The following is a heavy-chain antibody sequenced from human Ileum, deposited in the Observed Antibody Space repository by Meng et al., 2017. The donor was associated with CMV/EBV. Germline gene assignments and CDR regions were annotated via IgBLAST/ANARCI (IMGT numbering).Heavy chain of an antibody. V-gene: IGHV3-7*04. CDR2: IKPDGSEK. CDR1: EFSLKNYW. CDR3: ARDLSSSWAH. Sequence: LVEVGGGLVQPGGFLTISCEASEFSLKNYWMGWVRQVPGKGLEWLANIKPDGSEKYYVESVKGRFAISRDDAKNALYLQMNSLRAGDTGVYYCARDLSSSWAHWGQGTLVTVSS. D-gene: IGHD6-6*01. J-gene: IGHJ4*02.